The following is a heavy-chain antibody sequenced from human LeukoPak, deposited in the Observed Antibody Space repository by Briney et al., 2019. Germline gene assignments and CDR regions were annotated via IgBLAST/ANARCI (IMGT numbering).Heavy chain of an antibody. CDR1: GGSISSHY. CDR2: IYYSGST. Sequence: PSETLSLTCTVSGGSISSHYWSWIRQPPGKGLEWIGYIYYSGSTNYNPSLKSRVTISVDTSKNQFSLKLSSVTAADTAVYYCARDNSSDSISPFFDYWGQGTLVTVSS. CDR3: ARDNSSDSISPFFDY. V-gene: IGHV4-59*11. J-gene: IGHJ4*02. D-gene: IGHD3-22*01.